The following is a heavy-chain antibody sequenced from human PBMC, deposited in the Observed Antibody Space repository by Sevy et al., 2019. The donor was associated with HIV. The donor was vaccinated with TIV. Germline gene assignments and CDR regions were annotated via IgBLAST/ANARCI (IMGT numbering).Heavy chain of an antibody. J-gene: IGHJ3*02. Sequence: GGSLRLSCVASEFIFSSHAVSWVRQAPGKGLEWVSEISGDGENTHYADSVRGRFTISRDNFKNTLYLQMNSLRAEDTALYYCARDGIGISAFDIWGPGTMVTVSS. D-gene: IGHD3-3*02. CDR2: ISGDGENT. CDR1: EFIFSSHA. V-gene: IGHV3-23*01. CDR3: ARDGIGISAFDI.